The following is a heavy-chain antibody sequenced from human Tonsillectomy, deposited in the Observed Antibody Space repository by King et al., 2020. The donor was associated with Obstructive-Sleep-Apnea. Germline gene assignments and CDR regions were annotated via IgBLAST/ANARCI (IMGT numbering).Heavy chain of an antibody. D-gene: IGHD2-2*02. CDR3: AHIIVVPAALHH. V-gene: IGHV3-15*01. Sequence: VQLVESGGGLVKPGGSLRLSCEVSGFTFSDAWMSWVRQAPGKGLEWVGRIKSKIGGGTTDYAAPVKGRFTISRENSQNTVDLQMNSLKTEETAVYFCAHIIVVPAALHHWGQGTLVTVSS. CDR2: IKSKIGGGTT. CDR1: GFTFSDAW. J-gene: IGHJ5*02.